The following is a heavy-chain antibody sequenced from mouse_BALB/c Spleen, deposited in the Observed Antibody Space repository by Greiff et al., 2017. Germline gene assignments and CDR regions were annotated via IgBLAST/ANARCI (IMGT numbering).Heavy chain of an antibody. J-gene: IGHJ3*01. CDR3: TRFYGYDGVFAY. CDR1: GYTFTDYE. V-gene: IGHV1-15*01. D-gene: IGHD2-2*01. Sequence: VQLQESGAELVRPGASVTLSCKASGYTFTDYEMHWVKQTPVHGLEWIGAIDPETGGTAYNQKFKGKATLTADKSSSTAYMELRSLTSEDSAVYYCTRFYGYDGVFAYWGQGTLVTVSA. CDR2: IDPETGGT.